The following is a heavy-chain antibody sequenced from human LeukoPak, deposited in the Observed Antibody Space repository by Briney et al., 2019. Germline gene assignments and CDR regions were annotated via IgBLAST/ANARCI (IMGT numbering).Heavy chain of an antibody. CDR3: ARGRYSHGY. CDR2: INHSGST. CDR1: GGSFSGYY. V-gene: IGHV4-34*01. J-gene: IGHJ4*02. Sequence: PSETLSLTCAVYGGSFSGYYWSWIRQPPGKGLEWIGEINHSGSTNYNPSLKSRVTISVDTSKNRFSLKLSSVTAADTAVYYCARGRYSHGYWGQGTLVTVSS. D-gene: IGHD5-18*01.